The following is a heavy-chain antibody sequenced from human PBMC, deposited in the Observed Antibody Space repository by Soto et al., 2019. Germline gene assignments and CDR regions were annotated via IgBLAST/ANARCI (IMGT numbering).Heavy chain of an antibody. D-gene: IGHD6-19*01. CDR3: TRGVEGVAVAGTLSYFDY. CDR1: GFTFGDYA. CDR2: IRSKSYGGTT. V-gene: IGHV3-49*04. J-gene: IGHJ4*02. Sequence: GGSLRLSCTASGFTFGDYAMSWVRQAPGKGLEWVGFIRSKSYGGTTEYAASEKDRFTISRDDSKSTAYLQMNSLKTEDTAVYYCTRGVEGVAVAGTLSYFDYWGQGTLVTVSS.